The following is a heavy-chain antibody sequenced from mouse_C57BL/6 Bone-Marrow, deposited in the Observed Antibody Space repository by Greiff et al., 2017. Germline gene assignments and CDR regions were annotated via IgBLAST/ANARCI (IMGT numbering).Heavy chain of an antibody. J-gene: IGHJ4*01. CDR3: ARGANWDCDY. Sequence: QVQLQQSGAELVRPGTSVKLSCKASGYTFTSYWMHWVKQRPGQGLEWIGVIDPSDSYTNYNQKFKGKATLTVDTSSSTAYMQLSSLTSEDSAFYYCARGANWDCDYWGQETSLTVSP. CDR2: IDPSDSYT. V-gene: IGHV1-59*01. D-gene: IGHD4-1*01. CDR1: GYTFTSYW.